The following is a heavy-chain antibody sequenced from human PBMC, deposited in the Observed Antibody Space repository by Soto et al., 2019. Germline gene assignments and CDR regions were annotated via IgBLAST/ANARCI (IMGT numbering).Heavy chain of an antibody. V-gene: IGHV1-3*01. Sequence: AASVKVSCKASGYTFTSYGMNWGRQAPGQRLEWMGWINAGNGNTKYSQKFQGRVTITRDTSASTAYMELSSLRSEDTAVYYCARAPGGPGIAEYWGQGTLVTVSS. CDR1: GYTFTSYG. J-gene: IGHJ4*02. CDR3: ARAPGGPGIAEY. CDR2: INAGNGNT. D-gene: IGHD6-13*01.